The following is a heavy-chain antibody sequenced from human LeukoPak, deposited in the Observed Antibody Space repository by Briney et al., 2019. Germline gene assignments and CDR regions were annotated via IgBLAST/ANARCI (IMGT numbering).Heavy chain of an antibody. Sequence: SETQTLTCTVSGDSMSRSSYYWGWIRQPPGKGLEWIGSIYYSGSTYYNPSLKSRVTISVDTSKNQFSLKLSSVTAADTAVYYCARHPGLGPPRSFKYHGTDVWGQATTVTVSS. J-gene: IGHJ6*01. CDR1: GDSMSRSSYY. CDR2: IYYSGST. CDR3: ARHPGLGPPRSFKYHGTDV. V-gene: IGHV4-39*01. D-gene: IGHD3-16*01.